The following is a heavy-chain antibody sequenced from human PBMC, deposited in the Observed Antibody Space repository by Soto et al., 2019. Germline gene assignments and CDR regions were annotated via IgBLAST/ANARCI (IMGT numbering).Heavy chain of an antibody. J-gene: IGHJ6*02. D-gene: IGHD3-9*01. CDR1: GFTFSSYA. CDR2: ISGSGGST. V-gene: IGHV3-23*01. Sequence: GGSLRLSCAASGFTFSSYAMSWVRQAPGKGLEWVSAISGSGGSTYYADSVKGRFTISRDNSKNTLYLQMNSLRAEDTAVYYCAQYDILTGYYNVVQKDYGMDVWGQGTTVTVSS. CDR3: AQYDILTGYYNVVQKDYGMDV.